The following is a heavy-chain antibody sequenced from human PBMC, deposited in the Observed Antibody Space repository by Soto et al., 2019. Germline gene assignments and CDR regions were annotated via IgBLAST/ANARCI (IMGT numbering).Heavy chain of an antibody. J-gene: IGHJ4*02. V-gene: IGHV2-5*02. CDR3: AHTSLRCNFDY. CDR2: IYWDDDK. D-gene: IGHD4-17*01. Sequence: QITLKESGPTLVKPTQTLTLTCTFSGFSISTSGVGVGWIRQPPGKALECLALIYWDDDKRYSPSLMSRLTITKDTSNNQVVLTMTNMDPVDTATYYCAHTSLRCNFDYWGQGTLVTVSS. CDR1: GFSISTSGVG.